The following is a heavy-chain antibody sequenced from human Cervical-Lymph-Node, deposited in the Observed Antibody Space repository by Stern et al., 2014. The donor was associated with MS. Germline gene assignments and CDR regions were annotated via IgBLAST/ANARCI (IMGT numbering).Heavy chain of an antibody. CDR3: ARSWGIVVVPAAPDY. V-gene: IGHV1-3*01. J-gene: IGHJ4*02. CDR1: GYTFTSYA. D-gene: IGHD2-2*01. Sequence: QVQLGQSGAEVKKPWASVKVSCKASGYTFTSYAMHWVRQAPGQRLEWMGWINGNGNTKYSQKFQGRVTITRDTSASTAYMELSSLRSEDTAVYYCARSWGIVVVPAAPDYWGQGTLVTVSS. CDR2: INGNGNT.